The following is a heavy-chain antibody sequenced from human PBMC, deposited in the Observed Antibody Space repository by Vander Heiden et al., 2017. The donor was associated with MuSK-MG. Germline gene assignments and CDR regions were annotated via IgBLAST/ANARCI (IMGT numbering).Heavy chain of an antibody. CDR2: ISGRGGST. J-gene: IGHJ6*02. Sequence: EVQLLESGGGLVQPGGSLRLSCSASGFTFSSYAMSWVRQAPGKGLEWVSAISGRGGSTDYADSVKGRFTISRDNSKNTLYMKMNSLRAEDTAGYYCATSYGMDVWGQGTTVTVSS. CDR3: ATSYGMDV. CDR1: GFTFSSYA. V-gene: IGHV3-23*01.